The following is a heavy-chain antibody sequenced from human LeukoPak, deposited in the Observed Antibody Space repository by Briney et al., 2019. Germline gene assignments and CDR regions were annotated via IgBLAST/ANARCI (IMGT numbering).Heavy chain of an antibody. J-gene: IGHJ5*02. D-gene: IGHD6-19*01. CDR1: GFSLSSYA. Sequence: GGSLRLSCAASGFSLSSYAMSWVRQAPGKGLEWVSGISGSGGSTNYADSVKGRFTISRDNSKNTLYLQMNSLRAEDTALYYCAKDSSGWYHWFDPWGQGTLVTVSS. CDR2: ISGSGGST. V-gene: IGHV3-23*01. CDR3: AKDSSGWYHWFDP.